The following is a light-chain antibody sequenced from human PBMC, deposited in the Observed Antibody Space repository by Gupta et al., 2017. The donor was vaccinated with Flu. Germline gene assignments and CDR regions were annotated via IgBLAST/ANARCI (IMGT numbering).Light chain of an antibody. J-gene: IGLJ3*02. CDR3: AAWDDTLSDWV. CDR2: TND. Sequence: SVLTQPPSASGTPGQRVTISSSASNSKFGNNYMYWYQQLPGAAPKLLIYTNDQRPAGVPARFSGSKSGTSASLAISGLRAEDEAEYYCAAWDDTLSDWVFGGGTKLTVL. CDR1: NSKFGNNY. V-gene: IGLV1-47*01.